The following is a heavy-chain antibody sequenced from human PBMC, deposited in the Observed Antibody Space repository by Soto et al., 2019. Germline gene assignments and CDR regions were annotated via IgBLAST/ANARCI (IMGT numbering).Heavy chain of an antibody. D-gene: IGHD2-15*01. CDR2: IDYNGVT. CDR3: GKVLVGATGHTDSDS. V-gene: IGHV4-39*01. CDR1: GGSIYRSGYY. Sequence: SETLSLTCTVSGGSIYRSGYYWGWIRQPPGRGLEWIGNIDYNGVTYSNPSLKSRVTISRDASKNQFSLKLTSVTAADTALYYCGKVLVGATGHTDSDSWGQGTLVTAPQ. J-gene: IGHJ4*02.